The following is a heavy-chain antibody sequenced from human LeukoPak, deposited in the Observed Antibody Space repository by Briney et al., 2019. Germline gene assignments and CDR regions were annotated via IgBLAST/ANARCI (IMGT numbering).Heavy chain of an antibody. J-gene: IGHJ5*02. Sequence: SETLSLTCTVSGDSISNDDYYWSWIRQHPEKGLEWIGYIHYSWSTYYNPSLRSRVPMSVDTSKSQFSLRLSSVTAADTAVYYCARVGNAVVVPAAMKFDPWGQGTLVTVSS. CDR1: GDSISNDDYY. CDR2: IHYSWST. D-gene: IGHD2-2*01. CDR3: ARVGNAVVVPAAMKFDP. V-gene: IGHV4-31*03.